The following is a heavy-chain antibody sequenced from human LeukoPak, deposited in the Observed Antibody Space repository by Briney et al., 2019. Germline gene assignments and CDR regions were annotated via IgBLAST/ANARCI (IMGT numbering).Heavy chain of an antibody. CDR1: GFTFSSYA. Sequence: GGSLRLSYAASGFTFSSYAMNGVRQAPGKGLEWVSGISGSGTNTDYIDSVKHRFTVSRDNSKNTLHLQMNSLRAEDTAVYYCAKESSSWPPDYWGQGTLVTVSS. V-gene: IGHV3-23*01. J-gene: IGHJ4*02. CDR2: ISGSGTNT. D-gene: IGHD6-13*01. CDR3: AKESSSWPPDY.